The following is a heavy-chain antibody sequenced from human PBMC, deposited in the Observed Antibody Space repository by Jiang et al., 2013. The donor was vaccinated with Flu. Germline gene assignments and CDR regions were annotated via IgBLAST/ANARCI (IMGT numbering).Heavy chain of an antibody. V-gene: IGHV1-8*01. D-gene: IGHD2-2*01. Sequence: EWMGWVNPNSGNTGYAXKFQGRVTMTRDTSISTAYMELSSLRSEDTAVYYCARDLGDCSGTSCYSYGMDVWGQGTTVTVSS. CDR3: ARDLGDCSGTSCYSYGMDV. J-gene: IGHJ6*02. CDR2: VNPNSGNT.